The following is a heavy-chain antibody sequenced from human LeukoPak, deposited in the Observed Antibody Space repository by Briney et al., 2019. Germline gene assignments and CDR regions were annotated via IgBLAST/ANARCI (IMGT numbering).Heavy chain of an antibody. Sequence: GGSLRLSCAASGYTFTNYNMYWVRQAPGKGLEWVANIKQDGSEKYYVDSVKGRFTISRDNAKNSLYLQMNSLRAEDTAVYYCARDLTLHYGGNTFDYWGQGTLVTVSS. CDR1: GYTFTNYN. CDR2: IKQDGSEK. V-gene: IGHV3-7*03. D-gene: IGHD4-23*01. J-gene: IGHJ4*02. CDR3: ARDLTLHYGGNTFDY.